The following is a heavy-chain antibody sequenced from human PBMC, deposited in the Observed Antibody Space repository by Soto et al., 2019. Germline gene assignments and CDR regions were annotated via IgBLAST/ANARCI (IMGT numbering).Heavy chain of an antibody. CDR2: IYYSGST. D-gene: IGHD3-22*01. V-gene: IGHV4-30-4*01. CDR3: ARGEDYYDSSGLDY. CDR1: GGSISSGDYY. J-gene: IGHJ4*02. Sequence: SETLSLTCTVSGGSISSGDYYWSWIRQPPGKGLEWIGYIYYSGSTYYNPSLKSRATISVDTSKNQFSLKLSSVTAADTAVYYCARGEDYYDSSGLDYWGQGTLVTVSS.